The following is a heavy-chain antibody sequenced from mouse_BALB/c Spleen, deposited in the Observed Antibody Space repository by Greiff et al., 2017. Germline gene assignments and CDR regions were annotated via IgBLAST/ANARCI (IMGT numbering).Heavy chain of an antibody. D-gene: IGHD1-2*01. CDR3: ARGITSWFAY. Sequence: EVMLVESGGGLVKPGGSLKLSCAASGFTFSSYAMSWVRQTPEKRLEWVASISSGGSTYYPDSVKGRFTISRDNARNILYLQMSSLRSEDTAMYYCARGITSWFAYWGQGTLVTVSA. V-gene: IGHV5-6-5*01. CDR1: GFTFSSYA. J-gene: IGHJ3*01. CDR2: ISSGGST.